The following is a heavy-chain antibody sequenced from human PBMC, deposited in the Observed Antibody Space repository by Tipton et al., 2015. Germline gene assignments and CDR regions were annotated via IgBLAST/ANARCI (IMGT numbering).Heavy chain of an antibody. Sequence: TLSLTCTVSGGSISNYYWNWIRQPPGKGLAWIGYISYSGSPNYNPSLRSRVTISVDAPKNQFSLQLSSITAADTAVYYRARGHYASGWYSHYFDLWGRGSLATVSS. CDR3: ARGHYASGWYSHYFDL. J-gene: IGHJ2*01. V-gene: IGHV4-59*12. CDR2: ISYSGSP. CDR1: GGSISNYY. D-gene: IGHD6-19*01.